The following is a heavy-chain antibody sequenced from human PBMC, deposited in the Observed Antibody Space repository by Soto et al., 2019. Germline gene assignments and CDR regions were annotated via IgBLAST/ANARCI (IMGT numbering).Heavy chain of an antibody. CDR2: LSGSGGDT. J-gene: IGHJ5*02. CDR1: GFIFTDYA. D-gene: IGHD6-13*01. CDR3: AKGAAAESGWFDP. V-gene: IGHV3-23*01. Sequence: PGGSLRLSCAASGFIFTDYAMTWVRQAPGKGLEWVSGLSGSGGDTYYADSVKGRFTVSRDNSRNTLYLQMNSLRAEDTAVYYCAKGAAAESGWFDPWGQGTLVTVSS.